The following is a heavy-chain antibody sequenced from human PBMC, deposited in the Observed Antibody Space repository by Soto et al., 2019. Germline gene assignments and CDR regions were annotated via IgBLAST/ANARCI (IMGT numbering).Heavy chain of an antibody. Sequence: ASVKVSCKASGYTFTGYYMHWVRQAPGQGLEWMGWINPNSGGTNYAQKFQGWVTMTRDTSISTAYMELSRLRSDDTAVYYCARGSYYDFWSGYFLDYWGQRTLVTVS. D-gene: IGHD3-3*01. CDR3: ARGSYYDFWSGYFLDY. CDR2: INPNSGGT. CDR1: GYTFTGYY. V-gene: IGHV1-2*04. J-gene: IGHJ4*02.